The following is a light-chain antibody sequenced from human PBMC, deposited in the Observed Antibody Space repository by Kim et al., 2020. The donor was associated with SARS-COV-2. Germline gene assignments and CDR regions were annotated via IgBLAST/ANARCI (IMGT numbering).Light chain of an antibody. J-gene: IGLJ2*01. CDR2: GKN. CDR3: NTRDSSGNHVV. CDR1: SLRSYY. V-gene: IGLV3-19*01. Sequence: GQTGRITCQGDSLRSYYASWYQQKPGQAPVLVIYGKNNRPSGIPDRFSGFSSGNTASLTITGAQAEDEADYYCNTRDSSGNHVVFGGGTQLAVL.